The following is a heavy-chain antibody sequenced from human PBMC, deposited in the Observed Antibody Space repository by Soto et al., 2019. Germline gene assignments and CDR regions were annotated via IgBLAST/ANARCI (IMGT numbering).Heavy chain of an antibody. CDR2: IHFNGSP. J-gene: IGHJ3*02. CDR1: GGSISSSSNY. D-gene: IGHD6-13*01. Sequence: SETLSLTCAVSGGSISSSSNYWGWIRQPPGKGLEWIGSIHFNGSPYYSPSLKSRVTISVDTSKNSLYLQMNSLRAEDTALYYCAKDIHSWPHDAFDIWGQGTMVTVS. V-gene: IGHV4-39*02. CDR3: AKDIHSWPHDAFDI.